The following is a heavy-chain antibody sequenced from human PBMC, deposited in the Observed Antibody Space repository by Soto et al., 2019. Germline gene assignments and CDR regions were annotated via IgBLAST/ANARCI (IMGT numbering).Heavy chain of an antibody. J-gene: IGHJ5*02. D-gene: IGHD3-22*01. CDR3: ARVSFYYDSSGYPVAWFDP. Sequence: VQLVQSGAEVKKPGASVKVSCKASGYTFNGYYLHWVRQTPGQGLEWMGWINPNTGVTNSAQRFEGRITMTRDTSITTAYMDLSSLTSDDTAIYYCARVSFYYDSSGYPVAWFDPWGQGTLVTVSS. CDR2: INPNTGVT. CDR1: GYTFNGYY. V-gene: IGHV1-2*02.